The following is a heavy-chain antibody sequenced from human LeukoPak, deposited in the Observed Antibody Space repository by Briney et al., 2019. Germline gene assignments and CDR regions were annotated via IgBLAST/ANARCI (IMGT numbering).Heavy chain of an antibody. D-gene: IGHD5-18*01. Sequence: GGSLRLPCAASGFTFSSCAMSWIRQAPGKGLEWVSAISGSGGSTYYADSVKGRFTISRDNSKNTLYLQMNSLRAEDTAVYYCAKDGAMVGVWGKGTTVTVSS. CDR3: AKDGAMVGV. CDR2: ISGSGGST. CDR1: GFTFSSCA. V-gene: IGHV3-23*01. J-gene: IGHJ6*04.